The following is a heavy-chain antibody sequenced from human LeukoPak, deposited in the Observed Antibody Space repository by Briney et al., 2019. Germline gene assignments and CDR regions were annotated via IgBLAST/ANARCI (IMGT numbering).Heavy chain of an antibody. CDR1: GGSISSSSYY. CDR3: ARHARSDDYGDYLEWFDP. V-gene: IGHV4-39*01. CDR2: IYYSGST. J-gene: IGHJ5*02. D-gene: IGHD4-17*01. Sequence: SETLSLTCTVSGGSISSSSYYWGWIRQPPGKGLEWIGSIYYSGSTYYNPSLKSRVTISVDTSKNQFSLKLSSVTAADTAVYYCARHARSDDYGDYLEWFDPWGQGTLVTVSS.